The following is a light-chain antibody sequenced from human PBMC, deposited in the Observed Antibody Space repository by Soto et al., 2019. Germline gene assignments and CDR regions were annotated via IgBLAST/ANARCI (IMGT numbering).Light chain of an antibody. J-gene: IGKJ5*01. CDR2: AAS. Sequence: DIQMTQSPSSLSASVGDIVTITCRASQNVSNYLNWYQQKPGKAPKLLIYAASTWQSGVPSRFSGSGSGTDFTLTISSLQPEDFATYYCQQLNSYPITFGQGTRLEIK. V-gene: IGKV1-9*01. CDR1: QNVSNY. CDR3: QQLNSYPIT.